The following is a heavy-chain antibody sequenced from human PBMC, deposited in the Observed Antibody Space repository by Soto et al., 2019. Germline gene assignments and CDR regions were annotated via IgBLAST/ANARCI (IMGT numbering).Heavy chain of an antibody. V-gene: IGHV3-48*03. CDR2: ISSSGSTI. Sequence: VGPLRLSCAASGFTFSSYEMNWVRQAPGKGLEWVSYISSSGSTIYYADSVKGRFTISRDNAKNSLYLQMNSLRAEDTAVYYCARDGSSWSYYYYGMDVWGQGTTVTVSS. D-gene: IGHD6-13*01. CDR3: ARDGSSWSYYYYGMDV. J-gene: IGHJ6*02. CDR1: GFTFSSYE.